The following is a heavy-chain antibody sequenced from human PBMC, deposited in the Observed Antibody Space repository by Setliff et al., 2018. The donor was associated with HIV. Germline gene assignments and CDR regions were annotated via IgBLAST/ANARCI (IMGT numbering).Heavy chain of an antibody. D-gene: IGHD3-10*01. J-gene: IGHJ3*02. CDR3: ARIIMPRGGAFDI. CDR2: IFTSGST. V-gene: IGHV4-4*07. CDR1: GGFMNNYS. Sequence: SETLSLTCSVSGGFMNNYSWNWIRQPAGKGLDWVGHIFTSGSTNYNPSLKSRVTISVDTSKNQFSLKLNSVTAADTAVYYCARIIMPRGGAFDIWGQGTMVTVSS.